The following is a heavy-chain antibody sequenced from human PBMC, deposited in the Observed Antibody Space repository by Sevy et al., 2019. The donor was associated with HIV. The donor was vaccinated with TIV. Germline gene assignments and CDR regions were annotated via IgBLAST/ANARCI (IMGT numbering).Heavy chain of an antibody. Sequence: SETLSLTCIVSGASITTNYWSWIRQPAGKGLELIGRIYNRGNTDYNTNYNPSLESRVSMSIDTSKNQFSLNLSSVTVADTAFYYCARAVFSTSGTYYFDYWGQGTLVTVSS. V-gene: IGHV4-4*07. CDR2: IYNRGNTDYNT. CDR1: GASITTNY. CDR3: ARAVFSTSGTYYFDY. J-gene: IGHJ4*02. D-gene: IGHD5-12*01.